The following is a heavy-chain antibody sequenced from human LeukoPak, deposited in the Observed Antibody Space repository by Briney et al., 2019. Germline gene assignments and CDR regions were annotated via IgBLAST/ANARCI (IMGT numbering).Heavy chain of an antibody. CDR3: AREQLSNSGSYLD. CDR2: INHSGST. V-gene: IGHV4-34*01. D-gene: IGHD1-26*01. J-gene: IGHJ4*02. Sequence: PSETLSLTCAVYGGSFSGYYWSWIRQPPGKGLEWIGEINHSGSTNYNPSLKSRVTISVDTSKNQFSLKLSSVTAADTAVYYCAREQLSNSGSYLDWGQGTLVTVSS. CDR1: GGSFSGYY.